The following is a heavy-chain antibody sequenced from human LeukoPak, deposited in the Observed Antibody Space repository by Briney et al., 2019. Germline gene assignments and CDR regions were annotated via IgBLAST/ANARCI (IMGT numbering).Heavy chain of an antibody. Sequence: GGSLRLSCAASGFTFSSYAMHWVRQAPGKGLEWVAVISYDGSNKYYADSVKGRFTTSRDNSKNTLYLQMNSLRAEDTAVYYCARVSPFDYWGQGTLVTVSS. V-gene: IGHV3-30-3*01. CDR3: ARVSPFDY. CDR1: GFTFSSYA. CDR2: ISYDGSNK. J-gene: IGHJ4*02.